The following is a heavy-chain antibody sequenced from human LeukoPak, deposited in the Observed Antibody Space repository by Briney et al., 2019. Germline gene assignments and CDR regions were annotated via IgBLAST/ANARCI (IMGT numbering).Heavy chain of an antibody. Sequence: SETLSLTCTVSGGSISSGGYYWSWIRQHPGKGLEWIGYIYYSGSTYYNPSLKSRVTISVDTSKNQFSLKLSPVTAADTAVYYCAREKQASGSYYADYWGQGTLVTVSS. J-gene: IGHJ4*02. V-gene: IGHV4-31*03. CDR3: AREKQASGSYYADY. CDR2: IYYSGST. CDR1: GGSISSGGYY. D-gene: IGHD1-26*01.